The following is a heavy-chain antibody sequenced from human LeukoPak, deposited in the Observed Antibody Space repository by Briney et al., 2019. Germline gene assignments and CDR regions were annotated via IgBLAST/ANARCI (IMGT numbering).Heavy chain of an antibody. D-gene: IGHD6-13*01. J-gene: IGHJ4*02. V-gene: IGHV3-21*01. CDR2: ISSSSSYI. CDR3: ARDLSSSWHTPTGY. Sequence: GGSLRLSCAASGFTFSSYSMNWVRQAPGKGLEWVSSISSSSSYIYYADSVKGRFTISRDNAKNSLYLQMNSLRAEDTAVCYCARDLSSSWHTPTGYWGQGTLVTVSS. CDR1: GFTFSSYS.